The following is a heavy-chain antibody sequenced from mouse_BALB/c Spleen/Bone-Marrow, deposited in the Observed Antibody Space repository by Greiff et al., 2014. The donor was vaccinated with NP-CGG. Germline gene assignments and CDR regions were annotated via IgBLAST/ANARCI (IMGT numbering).Heavy chain of an antibody. Sequence: DVKLQESGPELVKPGASMKISCKASGYSFTGYTMNWVEQSHGKNLEWIGLINPYNGGTSYNQKFKGKATLTVDKSSSTAYMELLSLTSEDSAVYYCARGGYYGNLFAYWGQGTLVTVSA. CDR1: GYSFTGYT. J-gene: IGHJ3*01. CDR3: ARGGYYGNLFAY. CDR2: INPYNGGT. D-gene: IGHD2-1*01. V-gene: IGHV1-18*01.